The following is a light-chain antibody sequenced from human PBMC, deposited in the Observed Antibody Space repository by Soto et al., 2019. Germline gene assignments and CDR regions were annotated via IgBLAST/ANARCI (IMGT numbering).Light chain of an antibody. CDR1: QSVSSS. J-gene: IGKJ3*01. Sequence: EIVLTHSPATLSLSPGERATLSCMASQSVSSSLAWYQQKPGQAPRLLLYDISNRATGIPARFSGSGSETDFTLTISSLEPEDFAVYYCQQRSNWPPIFTFGPGTKVDIK. CDR2: DIS. CDR3: QQRSNWPPIFT. V-gene: IGKV3-11*01.